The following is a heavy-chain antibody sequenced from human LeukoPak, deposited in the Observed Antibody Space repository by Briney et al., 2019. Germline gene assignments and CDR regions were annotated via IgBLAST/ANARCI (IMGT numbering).Heavy chain of an antibody. V-gene: IGHV4-59*01. CDR1: GGSISDYY. Sequence: SETLSLTCTVSGGSISDYYCNWFRQPPGKGLEWIGYIYYSGSTNYNPSLKSRVTISRDTSRNQFSLKMSSVTTADTAVYFCARAGEITVTGDHWGQGTLVTVSP. D-gene: IGHD4-17*01. CDR2: IYYSGST. CDR3: ARAGEITVTGDH. J-gene: IGHJ4*02.